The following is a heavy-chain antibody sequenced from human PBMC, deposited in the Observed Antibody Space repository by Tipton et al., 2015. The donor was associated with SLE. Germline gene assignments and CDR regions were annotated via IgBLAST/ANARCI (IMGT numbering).Heavy chain of an antibody. D-gene: IGHD2-15*01. J-gene: IGHJ6*02. CDR1: GFTFSAYW. Sequence: SLRLSCEASGFTFSAYWMSWVRQAPGKGLEWVAIIKEDGSIRHYVDSVKGRFTISRDNTKNSLYLQMNSLRTEDTALYYCVKGYCNGGSCYSPDYYYYYDMDVWGQGTTVTVSS. V-gene: IGHV3-7*03. CDR3: VKGYCNGGSCYSPDYYYYYDMDV. CDR2: IKEDGSIR.